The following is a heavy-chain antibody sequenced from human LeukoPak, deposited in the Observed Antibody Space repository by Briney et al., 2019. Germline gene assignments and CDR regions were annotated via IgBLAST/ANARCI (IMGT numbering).Heavy chain of an antibody. CDR2: IIPILGIA. Sequence: ASVKVSCKASGGTFSSYAISWVRQAPGQGLEWMGRIIPILGIANYAQKFQGRVTITADKSTSTAYMELSSLRSEDTAVYYCASQGYYGSGRIDAFDIWGQGTMVTVSS. V-gene: IGHV1-69*04. CDR3: ASQGYYGSGRIDAFDI. J-gene: IGHJ3*02. D-gene: IGHD3-10*01. CDR1: GGTFSSYA.